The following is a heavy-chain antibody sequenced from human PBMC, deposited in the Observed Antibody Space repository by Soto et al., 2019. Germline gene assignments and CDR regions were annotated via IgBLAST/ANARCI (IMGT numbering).Heavy chain of an antibody. Sequence: QVQLVESGGGVVQPGRSLRLSCAASGFTFSSYGMHWVRQAPGKGLEWVAVISYDGSNKYYADSVKGRFTISRDNSKNTLYLQMNSLRAEDTAVYYCAKDFVGRETGTRAVDYWGQGTLVTVSS. J-gene: IGHJ4*02. CDR1: GFTFSSYG. V-gene: IGHV3-30*18. D-gene: IGHD1-7*01. CDR2: ISYDGSNK. CDR3: AKDFVGRETGTRAVDY.